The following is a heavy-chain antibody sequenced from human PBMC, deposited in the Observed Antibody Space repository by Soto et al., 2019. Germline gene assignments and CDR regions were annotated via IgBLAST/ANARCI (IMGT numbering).Heavy chain of an antibody. J-gene: IGHJ5*02. CDR2: IIPILGIA. V-gene: IGHV1-69*08. D-gene: IGHD6-13*01. CDR3: ARDGPNSSRWDSWWFDP. CDR1: GGTFSSYT. Sequence: QVQLVQSGAEVKKPGSSVKVSCKASGGTFSSYTISWVRQAPGQGLEWMGRIIPILGIANYAQKFQGRVTITEDKAQSAAEIELRSLRFEDKVVYYYARDGPNSSRWDSWWFDPWGQGTLVTVSS.